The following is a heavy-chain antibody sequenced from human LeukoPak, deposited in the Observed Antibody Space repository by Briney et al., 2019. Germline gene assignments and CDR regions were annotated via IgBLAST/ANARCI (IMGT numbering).Heavy chain of an antibody. CDR3: ARAQEGCSRASCYLEP. CDR2: MHHSGRT. CDR1: GASISSTTW. J-gene: IGHJ5*02. V-gene: IGHV4-4*02. D-gene: IGHD2-2*01. Sequence: PSGTLSLTCAISGASISSTTWWIWVRQPPGKGLEWIGEMHHSGRTNYNPSLKSRITISVDKSKNQVFLRLNSVAAADTALYYCARAQEGCSRASCYLEPWGQGTLVTVSS.